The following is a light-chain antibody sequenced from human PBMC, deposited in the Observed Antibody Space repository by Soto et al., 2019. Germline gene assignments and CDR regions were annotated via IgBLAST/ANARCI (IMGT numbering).Light chain of an antibody. CDR3: QQYYSFPLT. J-gene: IGKJ4*01. V-gene: IGKV1-39*01. CDR1: QSISSY. CDR2: AAS. Sequence: DIQMSQSPSSLSASVGDRVTITCRASQSISSYLNWYQQKPGKAPKLLIYAASRLQSGVPSRFSGSGSGTDFTLTISCLQSEDFATYYCQQYYSFPLTFGGGTKV.